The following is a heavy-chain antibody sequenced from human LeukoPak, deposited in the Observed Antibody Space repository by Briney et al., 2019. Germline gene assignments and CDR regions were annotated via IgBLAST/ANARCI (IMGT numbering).Heavy chain of an antibody. CDR1: GGSISSYY. J-gene: IGHJ6*02. D-gene: IGHD2-2*01. CDR3: ARDFSSTDCYYYGMDV. CDR2: IYTSGST. Sequence: PSETLSLTCTVSGGSISSYYWSWIRQPAGKGLEWIGRIYTSGSTNYNPSLKSRVTMSVDTSKNQFSLKLSSVTAADTAVYYCARDFSSTDCYYYGMDVWGQGTTVTVSS. V-gene: IGHV4-4*07.